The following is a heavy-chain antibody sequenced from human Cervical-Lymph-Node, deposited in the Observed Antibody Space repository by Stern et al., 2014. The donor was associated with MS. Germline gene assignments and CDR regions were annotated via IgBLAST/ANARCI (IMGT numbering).Heavy chain of an antibody. D-gene: IGHD3-22*01. CDR2: IYYTGNT. CDR1: GASISSSSYY. J-gene: IGHJ4*02. V-gene: IGHV4-39*01. CDR3: AVVDYYDSDYEWKPMEY. Sequence: QVQLVESGPGLVKPSETLSLTCTVSGASISSSSYYWGWIRQPPGKGPEWIGSIYYTGNTYYNPSLRSRVNISADTSQNQFSLKLSSVTAADTALYYCAVVDYYDSDYEWKPMEYWGQGTLVTVSA.